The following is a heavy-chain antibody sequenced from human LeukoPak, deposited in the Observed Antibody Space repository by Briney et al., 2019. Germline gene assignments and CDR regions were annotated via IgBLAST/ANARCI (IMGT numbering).Heavy chain of an antibody. J-gene: IGHJ3*02. CDR2: INHSGSS. D-gene: IGHD3-22*01. Sequence: PSETLSLTCAVYGGSFSDYYWSWIRQPPGKGLEWIGEINHSGSSSYNPSLKSRVTISVDTSKTQLSLKLNSVTAADTAVYYCARDRAYYYDSSGYHGAFDIWGQGTLVTVSS. CDR3: ARDRAYYYDSSGYHGAFDI. V-gene: IGHV4-34*01. CDR1: GGSFSDYY.